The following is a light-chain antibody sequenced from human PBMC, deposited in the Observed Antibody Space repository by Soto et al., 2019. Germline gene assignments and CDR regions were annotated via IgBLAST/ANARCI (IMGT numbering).Light chain of an antibody. Sequence: EIVMTQSPATLSVSPGERATVSCRASQSVGSNYLAWYQRKPGQAPRLLIYGASSRATGIPDRFSGSGSGTDFTLTISRLEPEDFSVYYCQQYATTPFTFGPGTKGDIK. CDR3: QQYATTPFT. CDR1: QSVGSNY. V-gene: IGKV3-20*01. CDR2: GAS. J-gene: IGKJ3*01.